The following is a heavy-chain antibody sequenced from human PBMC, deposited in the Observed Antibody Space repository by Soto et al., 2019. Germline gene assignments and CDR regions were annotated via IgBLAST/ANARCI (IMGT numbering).Heavy chain of an antibody. D-gene: IGHD3-16*01. Sequence: QVQLVQSGAEVKKPGSSVKVSCKASGGTFSSYTISWVRQAPGQGLEWMGRIIPILGIANYAQKFQGRITITADKPTPTAYMELSSLRSEDTAVYYCEGNVSFNGGTFDYWGKGTLVTVSS. CDR2: IIPILGIA. CDR3: EGNVSFNGGTFDY. J-gene: IGHJ4*02. CDR1: GGTFSSYT. V-gene: IGHV1-69*02.